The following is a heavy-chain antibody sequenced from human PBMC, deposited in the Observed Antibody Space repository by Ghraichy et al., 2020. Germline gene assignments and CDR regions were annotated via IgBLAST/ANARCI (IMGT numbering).Heavy chain of an antibody. J-gene: IGHJ4*02. CDR1: GGSISSYY. CDR2: IYYSGST. D-gene: IGHD3-3*01. Sequence: GSLSLTCTVSGGSISSYYWSWIRQPPGKGLEWIGYIYYSGSTNYNPSLKSRVTISVDTSKNQFSLKLSSVTAADTAVYYCARVNALRDFWSGYYPATLDYWGQGTLVTVSS. V-gene: IGHV4-59*01. CDR3: ARVNALRDFWSGYYPATLDY.